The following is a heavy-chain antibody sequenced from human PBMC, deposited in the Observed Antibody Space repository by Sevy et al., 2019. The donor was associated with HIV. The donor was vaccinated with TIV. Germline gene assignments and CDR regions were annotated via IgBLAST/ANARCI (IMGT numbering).Heavy chain of an antibody. CDR2: IRHDGSDE. CDR3: ARDRKVLLVVYAIPFDVFDI. CDR1: GFTFNNYG. D-gene: IGHD2-8*02. V-gene: IGHV3-30*02. J-gene: IGHJ3*02. Sequence: GGSLRLSCAASGFTFNNYGMHWVRQAPGNGLEWVTFIRHDGSDEYYTDSVKGRFTISRDNSKNTVYLQMNSLRAEDTAVYYCARDRKVLLVVYAIPFDVFDIWGQGTLVTVSS.